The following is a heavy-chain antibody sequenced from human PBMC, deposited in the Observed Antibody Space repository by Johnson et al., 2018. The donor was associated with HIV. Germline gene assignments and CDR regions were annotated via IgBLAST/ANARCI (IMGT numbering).Heavy chain of an antibody. CDR1: EFTVSSNY. J-gene: IGHJ3*02. CDR2: ISSSGSTR. Sequence: VQLVESGGGLIQPGGSLGLSCAASEFTVSSNYMSWVRQTPGKGLECVSYISSSGSTRYYADSVKGRFTISRDNSKNTLYLQMNSLRAEDTAVYYCARDGEWELEDAFDIWGQGTMVTVSS. V-gene: IGHV3-48*01. D-gene: IGHD1-26*01. CDR3: ARDGEWELEDAFDI.